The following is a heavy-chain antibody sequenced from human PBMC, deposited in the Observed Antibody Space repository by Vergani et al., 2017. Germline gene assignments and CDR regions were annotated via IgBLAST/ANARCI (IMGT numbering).Heavy chain of an antibody. CDR1: GGSISSSSYY. Sequence: QLQLQESGPGLVKPSETLSLTCTVSGGSISSSSYYWGWIRQPPGKGLEWIGSIYYSGSTYYNPSLKSRVTISVDTSKNQFSLKLNSVTAADTAVYYCARGSRAEGGSGPYKWGQGTLVTASS. CDR3: ARGSRAEGGSGPYK. J-gene: IGHJ4*02. D-gene: IGHD6-13*01. CDR2: IYYSGST. V-gene: IGHV4-39*01.